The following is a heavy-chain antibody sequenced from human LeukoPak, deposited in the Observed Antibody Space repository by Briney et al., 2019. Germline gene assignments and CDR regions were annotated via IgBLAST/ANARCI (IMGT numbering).Heavy chain of an antibody. D-gene: IGHD1-26*01. Sequence: GESLKISCKTSGFSFTSYYIGWVRQMPGKGLEWMGIIYPGDSNARYGPSFQGQVTMSVDKSISTAYLQWNSLRASDTAMYYCAREGSYTGSDTHDHWGQGTLVTVSS. CDR3: AREGSYTGSDTHDH. CDR1: GFSFTSYY. J-gene: IGHJ4*02. V-gene: IGHV5-51*01. CDR2: IYPGDSNA.